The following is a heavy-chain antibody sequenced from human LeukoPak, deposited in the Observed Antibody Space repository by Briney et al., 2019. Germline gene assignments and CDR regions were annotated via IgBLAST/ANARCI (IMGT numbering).Heavy chain of an antibody. CDR2: IKQDGSEK. D-gene: IGHD6-19*01. Sequence: GGSLRLSCAASGFTFSSYWMSWVRQAPGKGLEWVANIKQDGSEKYYVDSVKGRFTISRDNAKNSLYLQMNSLRAEDTAVYYCARDIRYSSGLFDYWGQGTLVTVSS. CDR1: GFTFSSYW. CDR3: ARDIRYSSGLFDY. J-gene: IGHJ4*02. V-gene: IGHV3-7*01.